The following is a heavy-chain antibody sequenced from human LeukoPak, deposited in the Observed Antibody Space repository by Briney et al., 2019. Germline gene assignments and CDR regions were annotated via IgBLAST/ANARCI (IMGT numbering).Heavy chain of an antibody. D-gene: IGHD3-16*01. V-gene: IGHV3-7*03. J-gene: IGHJ4*02. CDR2: IKQDGSEK. CDR1: GFSFNNDW. CDR3: ARVRTESVWGDYFDY. Sequence: GGSLRLSCATSGFSFNNDWMDWVRQAPGKGLEWVANIKQDGSEKYYVDSVKGRFTISRDNAKNSLYLQMNSLRAEDTAVYYCARVRTESVWGDYFDYWGQGTLVTVSS.